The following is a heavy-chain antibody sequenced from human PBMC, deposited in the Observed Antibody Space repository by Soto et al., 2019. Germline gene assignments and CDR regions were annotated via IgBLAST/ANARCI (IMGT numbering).Heavy chain of an antibody. CDR2: ISAYNGNT. CDR3: ARVSYYGSGSRYYCYYGMDV. CDR1: GYTFTSYV. D-gene: IGHD3-10*01. J-gene: IGHJ6*02. Sequence: SSVKVSCKASGYTFTSYVISWVRHAPGQGLEWMGWISAYNGNTNYAQKLQGRVTMTTDTSTSTAYMELRSLRSDDTAVYYCARVSYYGSGSRYYCYYGMDVWGQGTTVTVSS. V-gene: IGHV1-18*01.